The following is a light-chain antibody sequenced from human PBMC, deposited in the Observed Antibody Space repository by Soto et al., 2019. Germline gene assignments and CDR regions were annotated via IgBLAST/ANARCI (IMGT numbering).Light chain of an antibody. V-gene: IGKV3-15*01. CDR1: QSVSGN. Sequence: EIVMTQSPATLSVSPGERATLSCRASQSVSGNLAWYQQKPGQAPRLLIYAASTRANGIPARFSGSGSGTEFTLTINSLQSEDFAVYYCQQDNNWPPITFGPGTKVDIK. J-gene: IGKJ3*01. CDR2: AAS. CDR3: QQDNNWPPIT.